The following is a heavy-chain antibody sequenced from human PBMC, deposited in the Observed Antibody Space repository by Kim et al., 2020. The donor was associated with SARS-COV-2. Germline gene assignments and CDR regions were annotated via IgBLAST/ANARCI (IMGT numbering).Heavy chain of an antibody. D-gene: IGHD3-22*01. CDR2: ISGSGGST. V-gene: IGHV3-23*01. Sequence: GGSLRLSCAASGFTFSSYAMSWVRQAPGKGLEWVSAISGSGGSTYYADSVKGRFTISRDNSKNTLYLQMNSLRAEDTAVYYCAKDQRGFMIVVVRFDYWGQGTLVTVSS. CDR3: AKDQRGFMIVVVRFDY. J-gene: IGHJ4*02. CDR1: GFTFSSYA.